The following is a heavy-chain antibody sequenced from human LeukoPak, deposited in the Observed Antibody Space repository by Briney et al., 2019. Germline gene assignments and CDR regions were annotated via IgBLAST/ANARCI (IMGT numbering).Heavy chain of an antibody. Sequence: SETLSLTCAVYGGSFSGYYWSWIRQPPGKGLEWIGEINHSGSTNYNPSLKSRVTISVDTSKNQFSLKLSSVTAADTAVYYCAKEGLGPGPFFDYWGQGTLVTVSS. J-gene: IGHJ4*02. CDR3: AKEGLGPGPFFDY. V-gene: IGHV4-34*01. CDR1: GGSFSGYY. CDR2: INHSGST.